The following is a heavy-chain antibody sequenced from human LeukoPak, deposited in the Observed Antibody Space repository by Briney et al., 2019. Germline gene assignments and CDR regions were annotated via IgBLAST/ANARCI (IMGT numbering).Heavy chain of an antibody. CDR3: ATSPRGIVGATRAWFDP. CDR2: FDPEDGET. J-gene: IGHJ5*02. V-gene: IGHV1-24*01. CDR1: GHTLTELS. D-gene: IGHD1-26*01. Sequence: ASVKVSCKVSGHTLTELSMHWVRQAPGKGLEWMGGFDPEDGETIYAQKFQGRVTMTEDTSTDTAYMELSSLRSEDTAVYYCATSPRGIVGATRAWFDPWGQGTLVTVSS.